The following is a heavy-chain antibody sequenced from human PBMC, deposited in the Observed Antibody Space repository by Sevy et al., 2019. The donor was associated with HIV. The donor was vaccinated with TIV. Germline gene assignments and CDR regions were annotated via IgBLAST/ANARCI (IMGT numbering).Heavy chain of an antibody. CDR1: GDSVSSNSAA. Sequence: SQTLSLTCAISGDSVSSNSAAWNWIRQSPSRGLEWLGMTYYRSTWYKEYAVSVKSRITINSDTSRNQFSLQLNSVTSEDTAVYYCVRLGGGSDYWGQGTLVTVSS. CDR3: VRLGGGSDY. CDR2: TYYRSTWYK. D-gene: IGHD3-16*01. J-gene: IGHJ4*02. V-gene: IGHV6-1*01.